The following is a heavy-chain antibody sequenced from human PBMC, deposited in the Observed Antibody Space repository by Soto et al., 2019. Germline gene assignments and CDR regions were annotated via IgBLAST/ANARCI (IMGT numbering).Heavy chain of an antibody. CDR3: AIQQRITMIVMEPRFDY. D-gene: IGHD3-22*01. CDR2: ISYDGSKK. Sequence: QVQLVESGGGVVQPGRSLRLSCAASGLTFSIYAMHWVRQAPGKGLEWVAVISYDGSKKYYADSVKGRFTISRDSSKNTLSLQINSGRAVDTAVYYCAIQQRITMIVMEPRFDYWGQGTVVTVSS. CDR1: GLTFSIYA. V-gene: IGHV3-30-3*01. J-gene: IGHJ4*02.